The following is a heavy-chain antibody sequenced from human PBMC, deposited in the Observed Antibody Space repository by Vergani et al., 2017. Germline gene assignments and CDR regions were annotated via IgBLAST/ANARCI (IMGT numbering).Heavy chain of an antibody. V-gene: IGHV1-69*01. CDR1: GGTFSSYA. CDR3: ASDYYYDSSGYQGGYFDY. CDR2: IIPIFGTA. D-gene: IGHD3-22*01. J-gene: IGHJ4*02. Sequence: QVQLVQSGAEVKKPGSSVKVSCKASGGTFSSYAISWVRQAPGQGLVWMGGIIPIFGTANYAQKFQGRVTITADESTSTAYMELSSLRSEDTAVYYCASDYYYDSSGYQGGYFDYWGQGTLVTVSS.